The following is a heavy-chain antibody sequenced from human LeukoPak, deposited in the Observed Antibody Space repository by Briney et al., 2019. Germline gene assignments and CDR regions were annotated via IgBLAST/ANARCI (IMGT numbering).Heavy chain of an antibody. CDR3: ARGGYSYGTGGYYFDY. Sequence: KPSETLSLTCTVSGGSISSSSYYWGWIRQPPGKGLEWIGSIYYSGSTYYNPSLKSRVTISVDTSKNQFSLKLSSVTAADTAVYYCARGGYSYGTGGYYFDYWGQGTLVTVSS. CDR2: IYYSGST. D-gene: IGHD5-18*01. J-gene: IGHJ4*02. V-gene: IGHV4-39*07. CDR1: GGSISSSSYY.